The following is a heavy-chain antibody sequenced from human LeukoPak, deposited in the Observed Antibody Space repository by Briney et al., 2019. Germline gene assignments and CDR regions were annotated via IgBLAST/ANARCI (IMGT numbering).Heavy chain of an antibody. CDR2: FDPEDGET. J-gene: IGHJ1*01. D-gene: IGHD2-2*01. CDR1: GYTLTELS. V-gene: IGHV1-24*01. Sequence: ASVKVSCKVSGYTLTELSMHWVRQARGKGLEWMGGFDPEDGETIYAQKFQGRVTMTEDTSTDTAYMELSSLRSEDTAVYYCATQLLSIQYFQHWGQGTLVTVSS. CDR3: ATQLLSIQYFQH.